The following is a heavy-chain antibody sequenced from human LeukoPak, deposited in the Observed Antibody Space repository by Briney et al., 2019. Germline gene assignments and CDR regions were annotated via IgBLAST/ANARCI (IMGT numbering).Heavy chain of an antibody. V-gene: IGHV1-8*01. Sequence: ASVTVSCKASGYTFTSYDINWVRQATGQGLEWMGWMNPNSGNTGYAQKFQGRVTMTRNTSISTAYMELSSLRSEDTAVYYCARTPIVVVTARTDKYYYYMDVWGKGTTVTVSS. D-gene: IGHD2-21*02. CDR3: ARTPIVVVTARTDKYYYYMDV. CDR1: GYTFTSYD. J-gene: IGHJ6*03. CDR2: MNPNSGNT.